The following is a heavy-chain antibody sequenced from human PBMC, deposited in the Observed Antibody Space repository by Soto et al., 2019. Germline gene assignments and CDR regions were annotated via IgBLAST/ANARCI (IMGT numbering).Heavy chain of an antibody. Sequence: PGGSLRLSCAASGFTFSSYSMKWVRQAPGKGLEWVSYISSSSSTIYYADSVKGRFTISRDNAKNTLFLQMNSLRAEDTAVYYCARENYDFWSGYYLDYWGQGTLVTVSS. CDR3: ARENYDFWSGYYLDY. CDR1: GFTFSSYS. J-gene: IGHJ4*02. D-gene: IGHD3-3*01. V-gene: IGHV3-48*04. CDR2: ISSSSSTI.